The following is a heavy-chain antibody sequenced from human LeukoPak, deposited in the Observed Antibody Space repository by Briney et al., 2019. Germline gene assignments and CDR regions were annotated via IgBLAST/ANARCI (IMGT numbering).Heavy chain of an antibody. D-gene: IGHD4-17*01. Sequence: PGGSLRLSCAASGFTFSSYSMNWVRQAPGKGLEWVSSISSSSSYIYYADSVKVRFTISRDNAKNSLYLQMNSLRAEDTAVYYCARDRRDYGDYEWGQGTLVTVSS. CDR3: ARDRRDYGDYE. V-gene: IGHV3-21*01. J-gene: IGHJ4*02. CDR2: ISSSSSYI. CDR1: GFTFSSYS.